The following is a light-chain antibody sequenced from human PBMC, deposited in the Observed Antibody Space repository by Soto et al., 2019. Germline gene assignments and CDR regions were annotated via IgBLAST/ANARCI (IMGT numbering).Light chain of an antibody. CDR1: QSISSY. CDR3: QLSYSTPRAT. Sequence: DIQMTQSPSSLSASVGDRVTITCRASQSISSYLNWYQQKPGKAPKLLIYAASSLQSGVPSRFSGSGSATDFTLTISSLQPEDFATYYCQLSYSTPRATFGQGTKVEIK. J-gene: IGKJ1*01. CDR2: AAS. V-gene: IGKV1-39*01.